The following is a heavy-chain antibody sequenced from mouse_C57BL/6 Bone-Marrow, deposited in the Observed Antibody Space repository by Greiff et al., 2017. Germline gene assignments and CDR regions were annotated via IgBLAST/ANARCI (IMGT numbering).Heavy chain of an antibody. CDR2: ISDGGSYT. Sequence: EVNVVESGGGLVKPGGSLKLSCAASGFTFSSYAMSWVRQTPEKRLEWVATISDGGSYTYYPDNVKGRFTISRDNAKNNLYLQMSHLKSEDTAMYYCARAWRWLTWYFDVWGTGTTVTVSS. CDR3: ARAWRWLTWYFDV. CDR1: GFTFSSYA. J-gene: IGHJ1*03. D-gene: IGHD2-3*01. V-gene: IGHV5-4*03.